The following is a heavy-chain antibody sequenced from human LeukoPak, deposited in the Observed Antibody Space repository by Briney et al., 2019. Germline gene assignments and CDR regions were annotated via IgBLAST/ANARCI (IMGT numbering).Heavy chain of an antibody. D-gene: IGHD5-18*01. CDR2: INAGNGNT. J-gene: IGHJ3*02. CDR1: GYTFTSYA. V-gene: IGHV1-3*01. Sequence: ASVNVSCKASGYTFTSYAMHWVRQAPGQRLEWMGWINAGNGNTKYSQKFQGRVTITRDTSASTAYMELSSLRSEDTAVYYCARVWGQLWSMGDAFDIWGQGTMVTVSS. CDR3: ARVWGQLWSMGDAFDI.